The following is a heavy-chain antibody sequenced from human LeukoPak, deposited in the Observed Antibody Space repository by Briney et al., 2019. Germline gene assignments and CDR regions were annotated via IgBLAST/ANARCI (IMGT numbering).Heavy chain of an antibody. CDR1: GFIFSRCG. J-gene: IGHJ4*02. V-gene: IGHV3-30*02. CDR2: IEYDGTNK. D-gene: IGHD5-12*01. CDR3: AKKLSAYDHFDY. Sequence: GGSLRLSCAASGFIFSRCGMHWVRQAPGKGLEWVAFIEYDGTNKNYADSVKGRFTISRDNSKNTLYLQMNTLRAEDTAVYYCAKKLSAYDHFDYWGQGTQVTVSS.